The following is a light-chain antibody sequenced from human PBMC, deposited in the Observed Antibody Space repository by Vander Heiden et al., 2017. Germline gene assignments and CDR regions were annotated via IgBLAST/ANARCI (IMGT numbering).Light chain of an antibody. Sequence: QSVLTQPPSVSGAPGQRVPISCTGSSSNIGAGYDVHWYQQLPGTAPRLLIFANANRPSGVPDRFSGSKSGTSASLAITGLRAEDEADYYCQSYDRSLSGSKVVFGGGTKLTVL. J-gene: IGLJ2*01. CDR1: SSNIGAGYD. CDR2: ANA. V-gene: IGLV1-40*01. CDR3: QSYDRSLSGSKVV.